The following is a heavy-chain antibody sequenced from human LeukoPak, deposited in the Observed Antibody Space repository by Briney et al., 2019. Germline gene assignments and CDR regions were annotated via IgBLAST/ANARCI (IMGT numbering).Heavy chain of an antibody. CDR1: GYTFTSYD. Sequence: ASVKVSCKASGYTFTSYDINWVRQATGQGLEWMGWMNPNSGNTGYAQKFQGRVTMTRNTSISTAYMELSSLRSEDTAVYYCARGRGYSYALSDDYWGPGTLVTVSS. J-gene: IGHJ4*02. CDR3: ARGRGYSYALSDDY. V-gene: IGHV1-8*01. D-gene: IGHD5-18*01. CDR2: MNPNSGNT.